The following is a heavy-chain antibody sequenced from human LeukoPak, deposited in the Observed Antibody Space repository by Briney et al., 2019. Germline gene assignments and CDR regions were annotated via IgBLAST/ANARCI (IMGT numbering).Heavy chain of an antibody. CDR1: GYTFTSYY. J-gene: IGHJ3*02. CDR2: INPSGGST. D-gene: IGHD3-10*01. CDR3: ARGLRDAFDI. Sequence: ASVKVSCKASGYTFTSYYMHWVRQAPGQGLEWMGIINPSGGSTGYAQKFQGRVTMTRNTSISTAYMELSSLRSEDTAVYYCARGLRDAFDIWSQGTMVTVSS. V-gene: IGHV1-46*01.